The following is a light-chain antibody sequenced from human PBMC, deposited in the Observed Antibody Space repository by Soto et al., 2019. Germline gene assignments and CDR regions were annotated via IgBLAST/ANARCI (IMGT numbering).Light chain of an antibody. V-gene: IGLV1-47*01. CDR1: SSNIGSNY. CDR3: ATWDDSLGGFCV. Sequence: QSVLTQPPSASGTPGQRVTISCSGSSSNIGSNYVYWYQQLPGTAPKLLSFRNNQRPSGVPDRFSGSKSGASASLAISGIRSEDEAYYYCATWDDSLGGFCVFGTGTKLTVL. J-gene: IGLJ1*01. CDR2: RNN.